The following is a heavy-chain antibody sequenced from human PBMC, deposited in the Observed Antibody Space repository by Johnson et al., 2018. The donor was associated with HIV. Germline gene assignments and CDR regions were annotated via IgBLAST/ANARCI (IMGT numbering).Heavy chain of an antibody. CDR1: GFTFSSYG. V-gene: IGHV3-30*03. Sequence: QVQLVESGGGVVQPGRSLRLSCAASGFTFSSYGMHWVRQAPGKGLEWVAVISYDGKNKYYADSVKGRFTISRDNSKNTLYLQMNSLRAEDTAVYCWARGTPRRNGVYGHVIDIWGQGTMVTVSS. J-gene: IGHJ3*02. D-gene: IGHD5/OR15-5a*01. CDR2: ISYDGKNK. CDR3: ARGTPRRNGVYGHVIDI.